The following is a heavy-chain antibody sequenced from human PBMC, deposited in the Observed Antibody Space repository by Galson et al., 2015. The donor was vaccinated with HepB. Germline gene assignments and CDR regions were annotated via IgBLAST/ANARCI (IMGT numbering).Heavy chain of an antibody. V-gene: IGHV3-30*03. D-gene: IGHD3-22*01. CDR1: GFSFSSYA. J-gene: IGHJ6*02. CDR2: ISYDGSNK. CDR3: AVDYYYDSSGYPYGMDV. Sequence: SLRLSCAASGFSFSSYAMSWVRQAPGKGLEWVAVISYDGSNKYYADSVKGRFTISRDNSKNTLYLQMNSLRAEDTAVYYCAVDYYYDSSGYPYGMDVWGQGTTVTVSS.